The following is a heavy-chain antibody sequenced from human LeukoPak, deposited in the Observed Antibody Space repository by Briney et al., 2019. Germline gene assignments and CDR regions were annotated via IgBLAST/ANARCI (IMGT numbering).Heavy chain of an antibody. J-gene: IGHJ3*01. CDR2: INQDGSAK. V-gene: IGHV3-7*03. CDR3: ARTSRASPGWRPRLKNAFDL. D-gene: IGHD6-6*01. CDR1: GFTFGKYW. Sequence: GGSLRLSCVASGFTFGKYWMSWVRQAPGKGLEWVASINQDGSAKDSVHSVEGRFIISRDNVKNSLYLQMDSLRAEDTAVYYCARTSRASPGWRPRLKNAFDLWGLGTLVTVSS.